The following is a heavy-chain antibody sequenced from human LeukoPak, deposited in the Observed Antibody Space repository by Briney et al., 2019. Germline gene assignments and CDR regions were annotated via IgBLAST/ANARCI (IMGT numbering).Heavy chain of an antibody. J-gene: IGHJ4*02. Sequence: GGSLRLSCAASGFTVSTNYMSWVRQVPGKGPEWVSVIYSGGSTYSADSVRGRFTISRDNSKNTLYLQMNSLRAEDTAVYYCATIVPDVTATLTFDYWGQGTLVTVSS. CDR1: GFTVSTNY. CDR2: IYSGGST. V-gene: IGHV3-66*01. D-gene: IGHD2-15*01. CDR3: ATIVPDVTATLTFDY.